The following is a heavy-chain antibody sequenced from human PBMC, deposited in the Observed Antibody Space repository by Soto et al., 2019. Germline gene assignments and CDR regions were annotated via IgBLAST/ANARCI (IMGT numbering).Heavy chain of an antibody. CDR3: ARDRVYYYDSSGYYNFDF. V-gene: IGHV3-30-3*01. J-gene: IGHJ4*02. D-gene: IGHD3-22*01. Sequence: QVHLVESGGSVVQPGRSLRVSCAASGFTFSHYAMHWVRQAPGKGLEWVAVVSYDGTKQFYADSVKGRFTISRDSSKSTLYLQMNNLRDEDTAVYYCARDRVYYYDSSGYYNFDFWGQGTLVTVSS. CDR2: VSYDGTKQ. CDR1: GFTFSHYA.